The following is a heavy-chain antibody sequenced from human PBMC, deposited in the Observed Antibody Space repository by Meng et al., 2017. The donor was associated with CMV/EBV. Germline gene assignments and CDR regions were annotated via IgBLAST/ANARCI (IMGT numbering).Heavy chain of an antibody. V-gene: IGHV1-69*10. CDR2: IIPILGIA. J-gene: IGHJ4*02. CDR3: ASGGGSYYGY. Sequence: SVKVSCKASGGTFSSYAISWVRQAPGQGLEWMGGIIPILGIANYAQKFQGRVTITADKSTSTAYMELSSLRADDTAVYYCASGGGSYYGYWGQGTLVTVSS. CDR1: GGTFSSYA. D-gene: IGHD1-26*01.